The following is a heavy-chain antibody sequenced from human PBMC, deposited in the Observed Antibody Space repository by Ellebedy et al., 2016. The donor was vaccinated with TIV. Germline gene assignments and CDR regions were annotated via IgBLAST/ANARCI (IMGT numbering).Heavy chain of an antibody. V-gene: IGHV3-30-3*01. CDR3: ARVRLGYSSSWRGAFDY. J-gene: IGHJ4*02. D-gene: IGHD6-13*01. CDR2: IPDDGSNK. CDR1: GFTFSSYA. Sequence: PGGSLRPSCAASGFTFSSYAMHWVRQAPGKGLEWVAVIPDDGSNKYYADSVKGRFTISRDNSKNTLYLQMNSLRAEDTAVYYCARVRLGYSSSWRGAFDYWGQGTLVTVSS.